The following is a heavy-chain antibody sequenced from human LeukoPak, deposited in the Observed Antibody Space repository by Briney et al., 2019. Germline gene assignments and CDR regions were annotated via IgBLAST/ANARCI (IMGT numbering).Heavy chain of an antibody. V-gene: IGHV3-30-3*01. J-gene: IGHJ4*02. D-gene: IGHD4-17*01. CDR2: ISYHGDNK. CDR3: ARSPYGDPQYYLDF. CDR1: GFTFSSYA. Sequence: GGSLRLSCEASGFTFSSYAMHWVRQAPGKGLEWVAIISYHGDNKYYADSVKGRFTISRDNSKNTLHLQMNTLRTEDTAVYFCARSPYGDPQYYLDFWGQGTLVTVSS.